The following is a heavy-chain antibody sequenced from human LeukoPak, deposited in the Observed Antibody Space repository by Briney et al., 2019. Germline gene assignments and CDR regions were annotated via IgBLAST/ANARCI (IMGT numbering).Heavy chain of an antibody. D-gene: IGHD3-3*01. J-gene: IGHJ4*02. CDR1: GFTFSSYW. CDR3: ARGDYDFWSGYIVGYYFDY. CDR2: INSDGSST. Sequence: GGSLRLSCAASGFTFSSYWMHWVRQAPGKGLVWVSRINSDGSSTSYADSVEGRFTISRDNAKNTLYLQMNSLRAEDTAVYYCARGDYDFWSGYIVGYYFDYWGQGTLVTVSS. V-gene: IGHV3-74*01.